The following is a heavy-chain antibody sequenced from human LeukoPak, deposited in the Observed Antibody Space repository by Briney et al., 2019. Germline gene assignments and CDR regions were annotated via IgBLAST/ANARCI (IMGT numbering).Heavy chain of an antibody. D-gene: IGHD5-18*01. CDR1: GYSFTSYW. J-gene: IGHJ4*02. Sequence: GESLKISCKGSGYSFTSYWIGWVRQMPGKGLEWMGIIYPGDSDTRYSPSFQGQVTISADKSISTAYLQWSSLEASDTAMYYCAIHYAYRYSYGVGGFDYWGQGTLVTVSS. CDR2: IYPGDSDT. V-gene: IGHV5-51*01. CDR3: AIHYAYRYSYGVGGFDY.